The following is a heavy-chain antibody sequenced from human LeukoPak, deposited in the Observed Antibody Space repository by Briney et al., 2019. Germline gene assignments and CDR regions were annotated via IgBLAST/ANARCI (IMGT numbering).Heavy chain of an antibody. CDR1: GDSINSYY. V-gene: IGHV4-59*01. CDR3: ARTTMVRGTYYMDV. D-gene: IGHD3-10*01. CDR2: IHYSGST. Sequence: PSGTLSLTCTVSGDSINSYYWSWIRQPPGKGLQWIGCIHYSGSTNYNPSLKSRVTISVDTSKNQFSLKLSSVTAADTAVYYCARTTMVRGTYYMDVWGKGTTVTISS. J-gene: IGHJ6*03.